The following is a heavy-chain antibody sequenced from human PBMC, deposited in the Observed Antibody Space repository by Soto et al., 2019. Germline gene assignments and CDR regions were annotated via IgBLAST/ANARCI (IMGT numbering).Heavy chain of an antibody. CDR2: INPNSGDT. D-gene: IGHD4-17*01. J-gene: IGHJ4*02. V-gene: IGHV1-2*02. CDR3: ARVTNYGLLFDY. CDR1: GYTFTGHY. Sequence: QVQLVQSGAEVKKPGASVKVSCKASGYTFTGHYMHWVRQAPGQGLEWMGWINPNSGDTNYAQKFQGRVTMTRDTSISTAYMELSRLRSDDTAVYYCARVTNYGLLFDYWGQGTLVTVSS.